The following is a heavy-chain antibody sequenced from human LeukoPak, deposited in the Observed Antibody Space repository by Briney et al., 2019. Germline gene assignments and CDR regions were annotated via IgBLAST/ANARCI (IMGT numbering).Heavy chain of an antibody. V-gene: IGHV3-30-3*01. D-gene: IGHD3-22*01. CDR3: AREGSHYGSSGYYLWYFDY. Sequence: PGRSLRLSCAASGFTFSSYAMHWVRQAPGKGLEWVAVISYDGSNKYYADSVKGRFTISRDNSKNTLYLQMNSLRAEDTAVYYCAREGSHYGSSGYYLWYFDYWGQGTLVTVSS. CDR2: ISYDGSNK. CDR1: GFTFSSYA. J-gene: IGHJ4*02.